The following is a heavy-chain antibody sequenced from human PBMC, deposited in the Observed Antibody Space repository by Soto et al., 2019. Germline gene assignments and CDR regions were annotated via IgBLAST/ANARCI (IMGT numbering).Heavy chain of an antibody. CDR1: GGSISGDY. V-gene: IGHV4-59*01. J-gene: IGHJ6*02. Sequence: QVQLQESGPGLVKPSETLSLTCTVSGGSISGDYWSWIRQPPGKGLELSGYRYNNGSTVYNPSCTSRVTISVDTSKTKFSLKLNSVTAAETAVYYCARDLWGYCGTDCYPLDVWGQGTTGTVSS. CDR2: RYNNGST. D-gene: IGHD2-21*02. CDR3: ARDLWGYCGTDCYPLDV.